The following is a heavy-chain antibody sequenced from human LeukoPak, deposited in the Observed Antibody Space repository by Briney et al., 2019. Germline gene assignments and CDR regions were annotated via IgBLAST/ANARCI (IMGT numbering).Heavy chain of an antibody. J-gene: IGHJ4*02. Sequence: ASVQVSCKASGGTFSSYAISWVRQAPGQGLDWMGRIIPILGIANYAQKFQGRVTITADKSTSTAYMELSSLRSEDTAVYYCARNEAGEPHVDYWGQGTLVTVSS. CDR3: ARNEAGEPHVDY. V-gene: IGHV1-69*04. CDR1: GGTFSSYA. D-gene: IGHD1-14*01. CDR2: IIPILGIA.